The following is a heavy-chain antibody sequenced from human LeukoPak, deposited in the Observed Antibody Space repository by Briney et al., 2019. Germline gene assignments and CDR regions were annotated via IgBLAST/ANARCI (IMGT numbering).Heavy chain of an antibody. D-gene: IGHD2-2*01. V-gene: IGHV3-7*01. CDR1: GFTFNIYW. CDR2: INQDGSEK. Sequence: GGSLRLSCAASGFTFNIYWMSWVRQTPGKGLEWVANINQDGSEKYYVDSVKGRFTISRDNARNSLYLQMSSLRTEDTSVYYCAPHCSSASCPDYWGQGTLVTVSS. CDR3: APHCSSASCPDY. J-gene: IGHJ4*02.